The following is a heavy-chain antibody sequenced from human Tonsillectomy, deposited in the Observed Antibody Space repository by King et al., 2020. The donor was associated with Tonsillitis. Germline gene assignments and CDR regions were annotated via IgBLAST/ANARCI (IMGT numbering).Heavy chain of an antibody. CDR2: MYPGDSDT. J-gene: IGHJ4*02. D-gene: IGHD5-24*01. V-gene: IGHV5-51*01. CDR3: AVRRDGSENYFDY. Sequence: QLVQSGAEVKKPGESLKISCKGSGYSFTNYWIGWVRQMPGKGLEWMGIMYPGDSDTRYSPSFQGQVTISADKSNSTAYLQWSSLKASDTAMYYCAVRRDGSENYFDYWGQGTLVTVSS. CDR1: GYSFTNYW.